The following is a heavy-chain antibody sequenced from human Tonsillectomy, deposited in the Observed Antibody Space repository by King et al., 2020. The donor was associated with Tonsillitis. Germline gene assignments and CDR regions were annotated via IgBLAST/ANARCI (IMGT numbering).Heavy chain of an antibody. D-gene: IGHD2-2*01. V-gene: IGHV4-34*01. J-gene: IGHJ2*01. CDR1: GGSFSGYY. Sequence: VQLQQWGAGLLKPSETLSLTCAVYGGSFSGYYWSWIRQPPGKGLEWIGEINHCGSTNYNPSLKRRVTVSVDTSKNQFSLKLSSVTAADTAVYYCARVDIVVVPAALSYFDLWGRGTLVTVSS. CDR2: INHCGST. CDR3: ARVDIVVVPAALSYFDL.